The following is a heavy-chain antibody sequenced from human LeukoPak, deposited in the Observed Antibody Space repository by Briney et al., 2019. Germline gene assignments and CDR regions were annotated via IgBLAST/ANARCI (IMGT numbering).Heavy chain of an antibody. V-gene: IGHV4-31*03. CDR2: IYHSRIT. D-gene: IGHD3-22*01. CDR3: ARDFGDSSGYDAYDI. Sequence: SQTLSLTCTVSGGSISSGGYYWTWVRQHPGKGLEWIGHIYHSRITYYNPSLKSRVTISIDTSKNQFSLRMSSVTAAETAVYYCARDFGDSSGYDAYDIWGQGTMVTVSS. J-gene: IGHJ3*02. CDR1: GGSISSGGYY.